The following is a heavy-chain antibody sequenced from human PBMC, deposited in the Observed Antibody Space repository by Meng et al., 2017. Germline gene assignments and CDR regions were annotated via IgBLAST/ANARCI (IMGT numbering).Heavy chain of an antibody. V-gene: IGHV3-15*01. CDR2: IKSKTDGGTT. J-gene: IGHJ6*02. CDR3: TTVWPDYYYYGMDV. CDR1: GFTFSNAW. D-gene: IGHD1-14*01. Sequence: GESLKISCAASGFTFSNAWMSWVRQAPGKGLEWVGRIKSKTDGGTTDYAAPVKGRFTISRDDSKNTLYLQMSSLKTEDTAVYYCTTVWPDYYYYGMDVWGQGTMVTVSS.